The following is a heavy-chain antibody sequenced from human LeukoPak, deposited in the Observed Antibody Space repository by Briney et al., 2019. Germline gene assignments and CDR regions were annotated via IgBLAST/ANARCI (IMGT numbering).Heavy chain of an antibody. CDR3: ARVTYDSGWYYSGDY. J-gene: IGHJ4*02. D-gene: IGHD6-19*01. V-gene: IGHV3-30-3*01. CDR1: GFTFSSYA. CDR2: ISYDGSNK. Sequence: GGSLRLSCAASGFTFSSYAMHWVRQAPGKGLEWVAVISYDGSNKYYADSVKGRFTISRDNSKNTLYLQMNSLRAEDTAVYYCARVTYDSGWYYSGDYWGQGTLVTVSS.